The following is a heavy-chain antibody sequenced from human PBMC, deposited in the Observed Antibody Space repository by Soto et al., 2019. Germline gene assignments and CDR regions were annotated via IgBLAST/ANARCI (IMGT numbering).Heavy chain of an antibody. D-gene: IGHD3-22*01. V-gene: IGHV3-23*01. CDR2: ISVSGGST. CDR3: AKASSTMIVVANYYHYGVDV. J-gene: IGHJ6*04. Sequence: GGSLRLSCAASGFTFSSYAMSWVRQAPGKGLEWVSAISVSGGSTYYADSVKGRFTISRDNSKNTLYLQMNRLRAEETAVYSFAKASSTMIVVANYYHYGVDVWGKGPPVTVSS. CDR1: GFTFSSYA.